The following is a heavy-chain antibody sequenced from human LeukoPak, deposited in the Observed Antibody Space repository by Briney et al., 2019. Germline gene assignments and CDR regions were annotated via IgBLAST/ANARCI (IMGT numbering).Heavy chain of an antibody. CDR3: AKNGDGYNYASGGDY. J-gene: IGHJ4*02. CDR2: ISSSSSTI. V-gene: IGHV3-48*01. CDR1: GFTFSSYS. Sequence: GGSLRLSCAASGFTFSSYSMNWVRQAPGKGLEWVSYISSSSSTIYYADSVKGRFTISRDNSKNTLYLQMNSLRTEDTAVYYCAKNGDGYNYASGGDYWGQGTLVTVSS. D-gene: IGHD5-24*01.